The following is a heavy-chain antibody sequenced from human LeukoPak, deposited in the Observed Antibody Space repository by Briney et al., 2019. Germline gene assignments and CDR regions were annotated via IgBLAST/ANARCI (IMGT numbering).Heavy chain of an antibody. V-gene: IGHV3-48*01. Sequence: PGGSLRLSCAASGFTFSTYSMNWVRQAPGKGLEWVSYISSSSSTMYNADSVKGRFAISRDNAKNSLYLQMNSLRAKDTAVYYCARDSPPDIWGQGTMVTVSS. CDR2: ISSSSSTM. CDR3: ARDSPPDI. CDR1: GFTFSTYS. J-gene: IGHJ3*02.